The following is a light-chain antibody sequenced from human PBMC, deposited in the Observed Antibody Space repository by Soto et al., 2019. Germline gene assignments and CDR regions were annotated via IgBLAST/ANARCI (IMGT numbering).Light chain of an antibody. CDR3: QQRSNGLT. V-gene: IGKV3-11*01. CDR1: QSVSSV. CDR2: DAS. J-gene: IGKJ4*01. Sequence: EIVLTQSPATLSLSPGERATLSCRASQSVSSVLAWYQQKPGQAPRLLIYDASNRATGTPARFSGSGSATDFTLTISSLEPEDFAVYYCQQRSNGLTFGGGTKVDIK.